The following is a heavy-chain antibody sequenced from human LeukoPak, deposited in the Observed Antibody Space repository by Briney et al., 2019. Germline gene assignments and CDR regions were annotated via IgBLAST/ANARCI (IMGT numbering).Heavy chain of an antibody. J-gene: IGHJ3*02. Sequence: SQTLSLTCTVSGGSISSGGYYWSWIRQPPGKGLEWIGYIYHSGSTYYNPSLKSRVTISVDRSKNQFSLKLSSVTAADTAVYYCAREGYGDIVVVPAVNDALDIWGQGTMVTVSS. CDR1: GGSISSGGYY. V-gene: IGHV4-30-2*01. D-gene: IGHD2-2*01. CDR2: IYHSGST. CDR3: AREGYGDIVVVPAVNDALDI.